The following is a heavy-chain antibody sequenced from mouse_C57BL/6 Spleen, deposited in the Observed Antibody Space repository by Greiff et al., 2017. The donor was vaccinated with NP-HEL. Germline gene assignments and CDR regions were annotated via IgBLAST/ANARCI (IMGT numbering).Heavy chain of an antibody. CDR3: ARSGGYDEEAGFAY. CDR1: GYTFTSYW. J-gene: IGHJ3*01. V-gene: IGHV1-61*01. D-gene: IGHD2-2*01. CDR2: IYPSDSET. Sequence: QVQLQQPGAELVRPGSSVKLSCKASGYTFTSYWMDWVKQRPGQGLEWIGNIYPSDSETHYNQKFKDKATLTVDKSSSTAYMQLSSLTSEDSAVYYCARSGGYDEEAGFAYWGQGTLVTVSA.